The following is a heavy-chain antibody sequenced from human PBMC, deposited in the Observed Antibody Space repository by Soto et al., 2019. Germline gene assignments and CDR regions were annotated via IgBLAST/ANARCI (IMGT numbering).Heavy chain of an antibody. CDR3: GRGRSGQIVVFY. Sequence: ASMKVSFKASGYTFTGHYIHWVRQAPEQGPEWMGEIGPESGATRYAQKFQGRVTMTREMSITTVYMELNNLSPDDTAVYYCGRGRSGQIVVFYWGQGTPVTVSS. J-gene: IGHJ4*02. D-gene: IGHD5-12*01. V-gene: IGHV1-2*02. CDR1: GYTFTGHY. CDR2: IGPESGAT.